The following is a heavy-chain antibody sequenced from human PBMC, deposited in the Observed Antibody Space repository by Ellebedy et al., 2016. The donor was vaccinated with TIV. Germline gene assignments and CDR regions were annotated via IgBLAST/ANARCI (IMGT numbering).Heavy chain of an antibody. CDR1: GFTFSSYA. Sequence: GESLKISXAASGFTFSSYAMHWVRQAPGKGLEWVALISYDGTHIFYGDSVKGRFTISRDNSKNTLYLQMTSLTPEDTAMYYCAKDPWDNGGNFFDYWGQGTLVTVSS. CDR3: AKDPWDNGGNFFDY. J-gene: IGHJ4*02. D-gene: IGHD4-23*01. V-gene: IGHV3-30*18. CDR2: ISYDGTHI.